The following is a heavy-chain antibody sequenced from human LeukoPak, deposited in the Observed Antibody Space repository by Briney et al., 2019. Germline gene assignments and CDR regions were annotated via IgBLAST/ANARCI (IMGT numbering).Heavy chain of an antibody. CDR3: ARRLGRGWFDP. CDR1: GFTFSSYS. V-gene: IGHV3-21*01. J-gene: IGHJ5*02. D-gene: IGHD3-10*01. Sequence: GSLRLSCAASGFTFSSYSMNWVRQAPGKGLEWVSSISSSSYIYYADSVKGRFTISRDNAKNSLYLHMNSLRAEDTAVYYCARRLGRGWFDPWGQGTLVTVSS. CDR2: ISSSSYI.